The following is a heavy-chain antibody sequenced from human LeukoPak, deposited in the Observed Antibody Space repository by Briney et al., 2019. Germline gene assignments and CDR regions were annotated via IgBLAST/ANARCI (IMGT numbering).Heavy chain of an antibody. CDR2: IYSGGNT. CDR1: GFTLDDYG. Sequence: GGSLRLSCAASGFTLDDYGMSWVRQAPGKGLEWVSFIYSGGNTHYSDSVKGRFTISRDNSKNTLYLQMNSLRADDTAVYYCARRAGEYSHPYDYWGQGTLVTVSS. J-gene: IGHJ4*02. D-gene: IGHD4-17*01. V-gene: IGHV3-53*01. CDR3: ARRAGEYSHPYDY.